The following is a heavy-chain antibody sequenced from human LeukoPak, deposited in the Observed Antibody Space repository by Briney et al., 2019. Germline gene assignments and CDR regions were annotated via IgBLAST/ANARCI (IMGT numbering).Heavy chain of an antibody. CDR3: ARQKHFDY. Sequence: SETLSLTCAVYGGSFSGYYWSWIRQPPGKGLGWIGEINHSGSTNYNPSLKSRVTISVDTSKNQFSLKLSSVTAADTAVYYCARQKHFDYWGQGTLVTVSS. CDR1: GGSFSGYY. CDR2: INHSGST. V-gene: IGHV4-34*01. J-gene: IGHJ4*02.